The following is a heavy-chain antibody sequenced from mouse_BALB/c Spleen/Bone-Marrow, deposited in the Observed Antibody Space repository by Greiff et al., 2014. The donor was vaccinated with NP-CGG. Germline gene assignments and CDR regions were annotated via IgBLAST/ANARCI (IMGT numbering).Heavy chain of an antibody. D-gene: IGHD1-1*01. J-gene: IGHJ2*01. CDR3: ARRTTTVVATDY. CDR1: GYTFNSYW. V-gene: IGHV1S81*02. Sequence: VQLQQSGAELVKPGASVKLSCKASGYTFNSYWMHWVKQRPGQGLEWIGEINPSNGRTNYNEKFKSKATLTVDKSSSTAYMQLSILTSEDSAVYYCARRTTTVVATDYWGQGTTLTVSS. CDR2: INPSNGRT.